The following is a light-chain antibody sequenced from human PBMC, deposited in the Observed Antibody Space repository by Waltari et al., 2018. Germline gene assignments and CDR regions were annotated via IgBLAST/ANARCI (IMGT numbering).Light chain of an antibody. CDR2: SNN. CDR1: NSNIGNYA. CDR3: GTWDDSLNGVV. V-gene: IGLV1-44*01. Sequence: QSVLTQPPSASGTPGQRVTMSCSGSNSNIGNYAVQWYQQLPGTAPKLLIYSNNQRPSGVPDRFSGSKSGTSASLVISGLQSDDEADYHCGTWDDSLNGVVFGGGTRLTVL. J-gene: IGLJ2*01.